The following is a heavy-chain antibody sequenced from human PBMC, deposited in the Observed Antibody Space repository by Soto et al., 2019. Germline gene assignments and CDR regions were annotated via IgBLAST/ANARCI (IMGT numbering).Heavy chain of an antibody. Sequence: QVKLVESGGGVVQPGRSLRLSCAASGFTFSSYGMHWVRQAPGKGLEWVAVISYDGSNKYYADSVKGRFTISRDNSKNTLYLQMNSLRAEDTAVYYCAKVVDIVDAFDIWGQGTMVTVSS. CDR3: AKVVDIVDAFDI. J-gene: IGHJ3*02. CDR1: GFTFSSYG. V-gene: IGHV3-30*18. CDR2: ISYDGSNK. D-gene: IGHD2-15*01.